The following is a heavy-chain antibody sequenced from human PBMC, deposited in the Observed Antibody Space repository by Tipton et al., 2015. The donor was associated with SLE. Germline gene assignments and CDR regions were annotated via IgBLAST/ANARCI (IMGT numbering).Heavy chain of an antibody. Sequence: LRLSCTVSGGSISSYYWGWIRQPPGKGLEWIGSIYYSGSTYYNPSLKSRVTISVDTSKNQFSLKLSSVTAADTAVYYCARGRGFWSGPLDYWGQGTLVTVSS. CDR3: ARGRGFWSGPLDY. J-gene: IGHJ4*02. V-gene: IGHV4-39*07. D-gene: IGHD3-3*01. CDR2: IYYSGST. CDR1: GGSISSYY.